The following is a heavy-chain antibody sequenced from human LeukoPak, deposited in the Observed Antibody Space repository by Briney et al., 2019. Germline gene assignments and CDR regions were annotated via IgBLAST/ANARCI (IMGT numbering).Heavy chain of an antibody. CDR1: GFTFSSYG. CDR3: ARGIIEYSSGWYEDYYYYMDV. J-gene: IGHJ6*03. Sequence: QPGGSLRLSCAASGFTFSSYGMHWARQAPGKGLEWVAFIRYDGSNKYYADSVKGRFTISRDNSKNTLYLQMNSLRAEDTAVYYCARGIIEYSSGWYEDYYYYMDVWGKGTTVTVSS. D-gene: IGHD6-19*01. V-gene: IGHV3-30*02. CDR2: IRYDGSNK.